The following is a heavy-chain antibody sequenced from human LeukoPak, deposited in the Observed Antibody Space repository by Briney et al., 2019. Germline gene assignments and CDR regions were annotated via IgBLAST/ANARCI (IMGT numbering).Heavy chain of an antibody. J-gene: IGHJ6*02. CDR3: AKEVGYCSSTSCEEDYYYGMDV. V-gene: IGHV3-33*06. CDR1: GFTFSSYG. CDR2: IWYDGSNK. Sequence: PGGSLRLSCAASGFTFSSYGMHWVRQAPGKGLEWVAVIWYDGSNKYYADSVKGRFTISRDNSRNTLYLQMNSLRAEDTAVYYCAKEVGYCSSTSCEEDYYYGMDVWGQGTTVTVSS. D-gene: IGHD2-2*01.